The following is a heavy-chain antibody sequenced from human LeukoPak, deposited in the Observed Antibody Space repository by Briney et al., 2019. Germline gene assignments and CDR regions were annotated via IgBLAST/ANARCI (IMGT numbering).Heavy chain of an antibody. CDR2: IYHTGTT. CDR1: GGSISSYY. Sequence: SETLSLTCTVSGGSISSYYWSWIRQSPVKGLEWLGHIYHTGTTLYSPHLNNRLTVSVDSSRNQFSLTLNSVTAADTAVYYCASVSVWELATHPGGSFDHWGRGILVTVSS. CDR3: ASVSVWELATHPGGSFDH. J-gene: IGHJ4*02. D-gene: IGHD1-26*01. V-gene: IGHV4-4*09.